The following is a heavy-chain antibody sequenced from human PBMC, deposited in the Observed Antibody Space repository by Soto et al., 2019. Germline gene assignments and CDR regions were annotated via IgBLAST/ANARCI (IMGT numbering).Heavy chain of an antibody. V-gene: IGHV4-61*01. Sequence: SETLSLTCTVSGGSVSSGRYYWSWIRQPPGKGLEWIGYIYYSGLTNYSPSLKSRVAISIDTSKNQFSLILSSVTAADTAVYYCVRTPTSPRRFDSWGQGTLVTVSS. D-gene: IGHD2-15*01. J-gene: IGHJ5*01. CDR1: GGSVSSGRYY. CDR3: VRTPTSPRRFDS. CDR2: IYYSGLT.